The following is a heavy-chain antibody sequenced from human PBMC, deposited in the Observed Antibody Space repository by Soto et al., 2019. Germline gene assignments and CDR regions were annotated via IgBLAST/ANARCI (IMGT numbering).Heavy chain of an antibody. CDR1: GFSLSTSGVG. J-gene: IGHJ4*02. V-gene: IGHV2-5*02. D-gene: IGHD3-10*01. CDR2: IYWDDDK. CDR3: AHVLEGSGSYYSAILY. Sequence: QITLKESGPTLVKPTQTLTLTCTFSGFSLSTSGVGVGWIRQPPGKALEWLALIYWDDDKRDSPSLKSRLTITKDTSKNQVVLTMTNMDPVDTATYYCAHVLEGSGSYYSAILYGGQGTLVTVSS.